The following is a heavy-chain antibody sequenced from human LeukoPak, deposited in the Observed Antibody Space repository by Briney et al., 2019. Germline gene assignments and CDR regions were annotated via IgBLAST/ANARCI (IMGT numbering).Heavy chain of an antibody. J-gene: IGHJ4*02. CDR1: GFTVSSNY. CDR2: IYSGDNT. CDR3: AKVRVGTAHFDY. V-gene: IGHV3-66*01. D-gene: IGHD2-15*01. Sequence: GGSLRLSCAASGFTVSSNYMSWVRQAPGKGLEWVSVIYSGDNTYYADSVKGRFTISRDISKNTLYLQMNSLRAEDTAVYYCAKVRVGTAHFDYWGQGTLVTVSS.